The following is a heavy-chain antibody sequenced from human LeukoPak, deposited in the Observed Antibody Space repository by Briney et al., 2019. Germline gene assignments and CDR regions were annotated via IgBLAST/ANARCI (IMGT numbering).Heavy chain of an antibody. V-gene: IGHV3-21*01. D-gene: IGHD3-22*01. CDR2: ISSSSSYI. CDR3: ARNYYDSSGYGPYYFDY. CDR1: GFTFSSYS. Sequence: GGSLRLSCAASGFTFSSYSMNWVRQAPGKGLEWVSSISSSSSYIYYADSVKGRFTISRDNAKNSLYLQMNSLRAEDTAVYYCARNYYDSSGYGPYYFDYWGQGTLVTVSS. J-gene: IGHJ4*02.